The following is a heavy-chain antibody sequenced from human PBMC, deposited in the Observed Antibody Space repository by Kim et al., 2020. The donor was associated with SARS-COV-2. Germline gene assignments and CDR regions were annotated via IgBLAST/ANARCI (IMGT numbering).Heavy chain of an antibody. J-gene: IGHJ5*02. CDR3: ARDIGGIAAAGTGPWFDP. D-gene: IGHD6-13*01. V-gene: IGHV4-59*01. Sequence: NSRVTISVDTSTNQFSLKLSSVTAADTAVYYCARDIGGIAAAGTGPWFDPWGQGTLVTVSS.